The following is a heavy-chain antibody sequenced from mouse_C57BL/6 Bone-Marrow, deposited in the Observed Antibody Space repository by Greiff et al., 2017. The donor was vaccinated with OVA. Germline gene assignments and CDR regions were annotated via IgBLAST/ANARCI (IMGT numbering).Heavy chain of an antibody. CDR3: ARLLTLYDYAMDY. CDR2: IYPRAGST. V-gene: IGHV1-78*01. CDR1: GYTFTDHT. J-gene: IGHJ4*01. Sequence: QVQLQQSDAELVKPGASVKISCKVSGYTFTDHTIHWMKQRPEQGLAWIGYIYPRAGSTKYNEKFKGKATLTADKSSSTAYMPLHSLTSDDAAVDVCARLLTLYDYAMDYWGQGTVVTVSS. D-gene: IGHD1-1*01.